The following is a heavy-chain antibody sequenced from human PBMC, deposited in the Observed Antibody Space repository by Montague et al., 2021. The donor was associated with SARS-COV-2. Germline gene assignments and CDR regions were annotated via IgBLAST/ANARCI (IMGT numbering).Heavy chain of an antibody. D-gene: IGHD1-26*01. V-gene: IGHV4-31*03. J-gene: IGHJ4*02. CDR1: GDSISSGGYY. CDR2: ISSSGRS. Sequence: TLSLTCTVSGDSISSGGYYWSWIRQHPGKGLEWLGYISSSGRSFYNPSLRSRLTISLDTSKNQFSPQLSSVTAADTALYYCARVLGSGSYQFDYWGQGTLVTVSS. CDR3: ARVLGSGSYQFDY.